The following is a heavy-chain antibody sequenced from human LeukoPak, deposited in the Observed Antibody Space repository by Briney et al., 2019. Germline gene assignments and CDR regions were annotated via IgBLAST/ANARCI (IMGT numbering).Heavy chain of an antibody. J-gene: IGHJ4*02. CDR3: AKDVGKWESLHFFDY. D-gene: IGHD1-26*01. Sequence: GGSLRLSCLTSGFTLSTNAMSWVRKAPGKGLEWISGISGSGASTYYADSVKGRFTISRDDSRNTLYLQMNSLRGDDTAVYYCAKDVGKWESLHFFDYWGQGTLVTVSS. V-gene: IGHV3-23*01. CDR1: GFTLSTNA. CDR2: ISGSGAST.